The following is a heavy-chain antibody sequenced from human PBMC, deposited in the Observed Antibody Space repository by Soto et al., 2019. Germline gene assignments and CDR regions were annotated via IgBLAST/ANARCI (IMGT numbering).Heavy chain of an antibody. CDR3: ARSGCSGGSCYGIYYYYGMDV. CDR2: ISSSSSTI. V-gene: IGHV3-48*02. CDR1: GFTFSSYS. J-gene: IGHJ6*02. Sequence: PGVSRVLSCAASGFTFSSYSMNWVSHAPGKGLEWVSYISSSSSTIYYADSVKGRFTISRDNAKNSLYLQMNSLRDEDTAVYYCARSGCSGGSCYGIYYYYGMDVWGQGTTVTVSS. D-gene: IGHD2-15*01.